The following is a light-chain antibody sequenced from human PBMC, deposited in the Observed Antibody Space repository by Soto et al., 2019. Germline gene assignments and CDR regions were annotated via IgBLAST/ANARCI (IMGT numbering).Light chain of an antibody. V-gene: IGLV1-44*01. Sequence: QSVLTQPPSASGTPGQRVTISCSGSSSNIGVNPVNWYQQILGTAPKLLIYTNNQRPSGVPDRFSGSKSGTSASLAISGLQADDEAIYYCASWDDNLNCPEFGGGTKLTVL. CDR3: ASWDDNLNCPE. CDR2: TNN. CDR1: SSNIGVNP. J-gene: IGLJ2*01.